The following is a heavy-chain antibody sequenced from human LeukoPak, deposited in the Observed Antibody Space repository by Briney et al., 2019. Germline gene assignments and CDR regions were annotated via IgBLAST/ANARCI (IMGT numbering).Heavy chain of an antibody. CDR2: VYYSGST. J-gene: IGHJ4*02. Sequence: SSQTLSLTCTVSGASVSSGTSYWTWIRQTPGKGLDWIGYVYYSGSTTYNPSLKRRVTISLDTSKNDFSLKLTSVTAADTAVYYCARRSVGGGERFDYWGQGILVTVSS. D-gene: IGHD3-16*01. CDR1: GASVSSGTSY. CDR3: ARRSVGGGERFDY. V-gene: IGHV4-61*03.